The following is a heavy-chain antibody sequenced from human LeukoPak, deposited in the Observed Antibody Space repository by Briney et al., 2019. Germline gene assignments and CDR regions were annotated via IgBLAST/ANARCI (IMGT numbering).Heavy chain of an antibody. CDR1: GGSISSSSYY. CDR3: ARQNDFWSGYHRYYMDV. V-gene: IGHV4-39*01. Sequence: SETLSLTCTVSGGSISSSSYYWGWIRQPPGKGLEWIGSIYCSGSTYYNPSLKSRVTISVDTSKNQFSLKLSSVTAADTAVYYCARQNDFWSGYHRYYMDVWGKGTTVTVSS. J-gene: IGHJ6*03. CDR2: IYCSGST. D-gene: IGHD3-3*01.